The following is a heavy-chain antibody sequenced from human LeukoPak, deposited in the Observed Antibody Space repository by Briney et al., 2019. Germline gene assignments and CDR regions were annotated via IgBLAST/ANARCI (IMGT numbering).Heavy chain of an antibody. CDR1: GFTFSSYA. CDR2: ISYDGSNK. J-gene: IGHJ6*04. Sequence: PGGSLRLSCVASGFTFSSYAIHWVRQAPAKGLEWVAVISYDGSNKDYADSVKGRFTISRDNSKNTLYLQMNSLRAEDTAVYYCARVPRDYYGSGRYLGYYGMDVWGKGTTVTVSS. D-gene: IGHD3-10*01. CDR3: ARVPRDYYGSGRYLGYYGMDV. V-gene: IGHV3-30*04.